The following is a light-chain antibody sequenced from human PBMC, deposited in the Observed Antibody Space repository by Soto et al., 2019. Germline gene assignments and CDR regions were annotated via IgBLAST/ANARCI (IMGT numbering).Light chain of an antibody. CDR3: QQCNNWPPIT. CDR2: DVS. J-gene: IGKJ5*01. V-gene: IGKV3-11*01. CDR1: QSVVKC. Sequence: EIVLTQSPATLSLSPGERATLSCRASQSVVKCLAWYQHKPGQAPRLLIYDVSSRAPGIPARFSGSGSGTDFTLTISSLEPEDFGVYYYQQCNNWPPITFGQGTRLEIK.